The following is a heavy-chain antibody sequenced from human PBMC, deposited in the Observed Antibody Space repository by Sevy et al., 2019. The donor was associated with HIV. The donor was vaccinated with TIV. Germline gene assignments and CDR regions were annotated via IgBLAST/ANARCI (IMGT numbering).Heavy chain of an antibody. J-gene: IGHJ4*02. D-gene: IGHD3-10*01. CDR2: HYYSGST. CDR3: AKDRGAMATDYFDY. Sequence: SETLSLTCTVSGGSISGYYRSWIRQPPGKGLEWIGYHYYSGSTNYNPSLKSRVTISVDTSKNQFSLKLISVTAADTAVYYCAKDRGAMATDYFDYWGQGTLVTVSS. V-gene: IGHV4-59*01. CDR1: GGSISGYY.